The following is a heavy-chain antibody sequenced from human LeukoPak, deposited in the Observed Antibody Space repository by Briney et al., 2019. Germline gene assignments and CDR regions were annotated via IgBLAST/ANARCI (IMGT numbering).Heavy chain of an antibody. CDR3: ARDGRAAGDSDAFDI. J-gene: IGHJ3*02. V-gene: IGHV1-18*01. CDR1: GYTSTSYG. D-gene: IGHD6-13*01. CDR2: ISAYNGNT. Sequence: ASVKVSCKASGYTSTSYGISWVRQAPGQGLEWMGWISAYNGNTNYAQKLQGRVTMTTDTSTSTAYMELRSLRSDDTAVYYCARDGRAAGDSDAFDIWGQGTMVTVSS.